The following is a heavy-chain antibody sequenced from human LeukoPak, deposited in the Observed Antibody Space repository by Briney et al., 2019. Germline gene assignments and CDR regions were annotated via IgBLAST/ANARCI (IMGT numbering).Heavy chain of an antibody. CDR3: ATHNAKYYYGSSGYYFDY. CDR1: GFTFSSYS. Sequence: GGSLRLSCAASGFTFSSYSMNWVRQAPGKGLAWVSSISSSSSYIYYADSVKGRFTISRDNAKNSLYLQMNSLRAEDTAVYYCATHNAKYYYGSSGYYFDYWGQGTLVTVSS. D-gene: IGHD3-22*01. J-gene: IGHJ4*02. V-gene: IGHV3-21*01. CDR2: ISSSSSYI.